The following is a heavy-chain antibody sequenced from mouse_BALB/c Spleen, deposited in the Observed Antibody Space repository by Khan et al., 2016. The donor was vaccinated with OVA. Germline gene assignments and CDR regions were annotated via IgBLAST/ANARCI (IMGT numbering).Heavy chain of an antibody. Sequence: VQLKESGPDLVKPGASVKISCKASGYSFTVYYMTWVKQSHGKSPEWIGRVNPNNGDTNYNQNFKGKAILTVDKSSNTAYMELRSLTSADSAVFYCARGYEFFPYWGQGTLVTVSA. J-gene: IGHJ3*01. CDR2: VNPNNGDT. CDR1: GYSFTVYY. D-gene: IGHD2-12*01. V-gene: IGHV1-26*01. CDR3: ARGYEFFPY.